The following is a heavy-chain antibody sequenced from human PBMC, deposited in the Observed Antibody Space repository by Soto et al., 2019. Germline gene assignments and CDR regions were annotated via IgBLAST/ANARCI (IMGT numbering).Heavy chain of an antibody. CDR2: IWYDGSNK. D-gene: IGHD3-10*01. V-gene: IGHV3-33*01. J-gene: IGHJ4*02. CDR1: GFTFSSYG. Sequence: VQLVESGGGVVQPGRSLRLSCAASGFTFSSYGMHWVRQAPGKGLEWVAVIWYDGSNKYYADSVKGRFTISRDNSKNTLYLQMNSLRAEDTAVYYCARDDYGSGSYLAYWGQGTLVTVSS. CDR3: ARDDYGSGSYLAY.